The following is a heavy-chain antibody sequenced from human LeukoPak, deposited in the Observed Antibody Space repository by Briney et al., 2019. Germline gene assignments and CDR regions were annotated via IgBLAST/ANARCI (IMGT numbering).Heavy chain of an antibody. J-gene: IGHJ4*02. CDR3: ARLSDAPDY. CDR2: IGASGRTI. CDR1: GFIFNNYE. Sequence: PGGSLRLSCLASGFIFNNYEMNWVRQAPGKGLEWISYIGASGRTIYYADSVKGRFTISRDNAMDSLFLQMNSLRVEDTAIYYCARLSDAPDYWGQGALVTVSS. V-gene: IGHV3-48*03. D-gene: IGHD2-21*02.